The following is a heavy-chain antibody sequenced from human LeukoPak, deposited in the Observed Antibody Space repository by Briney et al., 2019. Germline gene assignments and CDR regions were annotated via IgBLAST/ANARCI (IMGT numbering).Heavy chain of an antibody. J-gene: IGHJ4*02. CDR3: AKDLLALAYCGGDCYLPGDY. V-gene: IGHV3-30*18. CDR1: GFTFNNYV. D-gene: IGHD2-21*02. CDR2: ISYDGSNK. Sequence: GRSLRLSCAASGFTFNNYVMHWVRQAPGKGLEWVAVISYDGSNKYYADSVKGRFTISRDNSKNTLYLQMNSLRAEDTAVYYCAKDLLALAYCGGDCYLPGDYWGQETLVTVSS.